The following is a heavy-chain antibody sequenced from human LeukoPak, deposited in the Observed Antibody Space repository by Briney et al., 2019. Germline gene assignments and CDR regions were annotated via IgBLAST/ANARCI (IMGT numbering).Heavy chain of an antibody. V-gene: IGHV4-59*12. Sequence: SETLSLTCTVSGGSISSYYWSWIRQPPGKGLEWIGYIYYSGSTNYNPSLKSRVTISVDTSKNQFSLKLSSVTAADTAVYYCARDLGWALSAWFDPWGQGTLVTVSS. J-gene: IGHJ5*02. CDR3: ARDLGWALSAWFDP. CDR2: IYYSGST. CDR1: GGSISSYY. D-gene: IGHD3-16*01.